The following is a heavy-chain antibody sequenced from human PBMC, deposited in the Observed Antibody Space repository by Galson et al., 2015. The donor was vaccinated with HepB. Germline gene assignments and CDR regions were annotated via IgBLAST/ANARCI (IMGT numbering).Heavy chain of an antibody. V-gene: IGHV3-30-3*01. CDR2: ISYDGSNK. CDR3: ARSKGSDY. J-gene: IGHJ4*02. CDR1: GFTFSSYA. Sequence: SLRLSCAASGFTFSSYAMHWVRQAPGKGLEWVAVISYDGSNKYYADSVKGRFTISRDNSKNTLYLQMNSLRAEDTAVYYCARSKGSDYCGQGTLVTASS.